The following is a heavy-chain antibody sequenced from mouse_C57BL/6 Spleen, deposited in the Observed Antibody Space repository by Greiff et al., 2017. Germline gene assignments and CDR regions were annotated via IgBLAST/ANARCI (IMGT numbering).Heavy chain of an antibody. CDR3: ARHEDQDSNHPGSMDY. D-gene: IGHD2-5*01. J-gene: IGHJ4*01. CDR1: GYTFTSYW. CDR2: IDPSDSET. Sequence: QVQLQQPGAELVRPGSSVKLSCKASGYTFTSYWMHWVKQRPIQGLEWIGNIDPSDSETHYNQKFKDKATLTVDKSSSTAYMQLSSLTSEDSAVYFCARHEDQDSNHPGSMDYWGQGTSVTVSA. V-gene: IGHV1-52*01.